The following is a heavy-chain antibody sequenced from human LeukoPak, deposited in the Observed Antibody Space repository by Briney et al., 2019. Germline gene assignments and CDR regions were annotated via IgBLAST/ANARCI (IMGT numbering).Heavy chain of an antibody. J-gene: IGHJ4*02. V-gene: IGHV4-34*01. CDR1: GGSFSGYY. CDR2: INHSGST. Sequence: SETLSLTCAVYGGSFSGYYWSWIRQPSGKGLEWIGEINHSGSTNYNPSLKSRVTISVDTSKNQFSLKLSSVTAADTAVYYCARHFERITIFGVVIIEGYFDYWGQGTLVTVSS. D-gene: IGHD3-3*01. CDR3: ARHFERITIFGVVIIEGYFDY.